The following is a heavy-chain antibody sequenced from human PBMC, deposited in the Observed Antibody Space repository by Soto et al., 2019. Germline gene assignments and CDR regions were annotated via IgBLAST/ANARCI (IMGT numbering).Heavy chain of an antibody. J-gene: IGHJ6*02. D-gene: IGHD3-10*01. V-gene: IGHV4-39*01. CDR3: ARHGRSTALLQIRHYAIDV. CDR1: GGFISSTSYS. CDR2: IYDSGST. Sequence: SETLSLTCGVSGGFISSTSYSCVWILQSPGKGLEWIGTIYDSGSTHYNPSLKSRVTISVDTSKNHFSLTPSSVTAADTAVYYCARHGRSTALLQIRHYAIDVWGQGTKVNVSS.